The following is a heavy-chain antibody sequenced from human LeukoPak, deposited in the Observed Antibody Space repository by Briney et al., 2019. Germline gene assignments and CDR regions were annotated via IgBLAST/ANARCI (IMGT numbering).Heavy chain of an antibody. CDR2: IIPIFGTA. V-gene: IGHV1-69*13. Sequence: ASVKVSCKASGGTFSSYAISWVRQAPGRGLEWMGGIIPIFGTANYAQKFQGRVTITADESTSTAYMELSSLRSEDTAVYYCASFYDSSGYYSPGPDYWGQGTLVTVSS. CDR3: ASFYDSSGYYSPGPDY. D-gene: IGHD3-22*01. J-gene: IGHJ4*02. CDR1: GGTFSSYA.